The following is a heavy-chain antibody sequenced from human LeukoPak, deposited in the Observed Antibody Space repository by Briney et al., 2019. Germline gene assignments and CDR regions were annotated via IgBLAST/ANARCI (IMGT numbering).Heavy chain of an antibody. CDR1: GFTFSSYW. D-gene: IGHD6-19*01. Sequence: GGSLRLSCAASGFTFSSYWMHGVRHAPGKGVVWVSRIDSDGSSTIYADSVKGRFTISRDNAKNTEYLQMNTLRAEDTAVYYCARVRSSGWSYFDYWGQGTLVTVSS. CDR3: ARVRSSGWSYFDY. J-gene: IGHJ4*02. V-gene: IGHV3-74*01. CDR2: IDSDGSST.